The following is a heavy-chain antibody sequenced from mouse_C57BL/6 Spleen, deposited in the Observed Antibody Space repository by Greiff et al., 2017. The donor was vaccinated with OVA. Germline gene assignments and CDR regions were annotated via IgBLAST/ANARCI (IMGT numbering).Heavy chain of an antibody. CDR2: FNPGSGGT. V-gene: IGHV1-54*01. CDR3: ARGGDSGPMDY. D-gene: IGHD3-2*02. Sequence: VQLQQSGAELVRPGTSVKVSCKASGYAFTHYLIEWVKQRPGQGLEWIGVFNPGSGGTNYNEKFKGKATLTADKSSSTAYMQLSSLTSEDSAGYFCARGGDSGPMDYWGQGTSVTVSS. J-gene: IGHJ4*01. CDR1: GYAFTHYL.